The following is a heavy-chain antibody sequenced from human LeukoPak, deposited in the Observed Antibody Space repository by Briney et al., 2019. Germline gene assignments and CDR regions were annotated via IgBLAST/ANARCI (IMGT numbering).Heavy chain of an antibody. J-gene: IGHJ4*02. CDR1: GFTVSSNY. D-gene: IGHD5-24*01. CDR2: IYSGGST. CDR3: ARRGRDDYNSWGPFDY. V-gene: IGHV3-53*01. Sequence: GGSLRLSCAASGFTVSSNYMSWVRQAPGKGLEWVSVIYSGGSTYYADSVKGRFTISRDNSKNTLYLQMNSLRAEDTAVYYCARRGRDDYNSWGPFDYWGQGALVTVSS.